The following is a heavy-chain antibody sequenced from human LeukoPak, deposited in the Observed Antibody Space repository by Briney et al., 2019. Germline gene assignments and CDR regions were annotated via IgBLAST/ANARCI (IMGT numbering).Heavy chain of an antibody. CDR3: ARDRIGGSSSSLDY. Sequence: QSGGSLRLSCAASGFTFSSYNMNWVRQAPGKGLQWVSYITSSSSSVYYADSVKGRFTVSRDNAKNSLYLQMNSLRPEDTAVYYCARDRIGGSSSSLDYWGQGTLVTVSS. D-gene: IGHD6-6*01. CDR1: GFTFSSYN. CDR2: ITSSSSSV. V-gene: IGHV3-48*04. J-gene: IGHJ4*02.